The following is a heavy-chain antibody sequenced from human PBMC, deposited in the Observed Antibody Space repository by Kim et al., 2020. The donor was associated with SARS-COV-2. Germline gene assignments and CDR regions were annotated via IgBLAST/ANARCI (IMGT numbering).Heavy chain of an antibody. D-gene: IGHD3-10*01. J-gene: IGHJ4*02. CDR2: VNAGGDNT. CDR3: ARERRGEVDY. CDR1: GYTFTSYW. V-gene: IGHV1-46*01. Sequence: ASVKVSCKASGYTFTSYWIHWVRQAPGQGLEWMGIVNAGGDNTFHAKNFQGRVTMTRDTSTSTVYMELNSLRSEDTALYYCARERRGEVDYWGQGTLVTVSS.